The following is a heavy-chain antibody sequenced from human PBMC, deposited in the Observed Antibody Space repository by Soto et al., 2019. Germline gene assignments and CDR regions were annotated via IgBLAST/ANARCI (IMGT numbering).Heavy chain of an antibody. CDR2: VYSGGRT. Sequence: GSLRLSCAASGFTVSSNYMNWVRQAPGKGLEWVSVVYSGGRTSYADSVKGRFTISRDNSKNTLYLQMNSLRAEDTAVYYCARGNDDVYYYYYMDVWGKGTTVTVSS. V-gene: IGHV3-66*01. CDR3: ARGNDDVYYYYYMDV. CDR1: GFTVSSNY. J-gene: IGHJ6*03. D-gene: IGHD1-1*01.